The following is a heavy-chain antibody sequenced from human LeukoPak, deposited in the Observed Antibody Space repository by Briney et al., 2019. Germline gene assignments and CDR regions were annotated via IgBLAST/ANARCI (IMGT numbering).Heavy chain of an antibody. V-gene: IGHV4-59*01. D-gene: IGHD5-24*01. CDR1: GGSISTYF. CDR3: ARSRGRSAWFDP. CDR2: IYYSGST. Sequence: SETLSLTCIVSGGSISTYFWTWIRQPPGKGPEWIGYIYYSGSTSYNPSLKSRVTISVDTSKNQFSLKLSSVTAADTAVYFCARSRGRSAWFDPWGQGTLVTVSS. J-gene: IGHJ5*02.